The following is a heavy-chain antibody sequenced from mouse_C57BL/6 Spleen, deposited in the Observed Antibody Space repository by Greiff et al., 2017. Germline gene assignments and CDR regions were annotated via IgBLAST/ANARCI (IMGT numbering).Heavy chain of an antibody. V-gene: IGHV10-3*01. CDR2: IRSKGSNYAT. Sequence: EVQLVESGGGLVQPKGSLKLSCAASGFTFNTYAMHWVRQAPGKGLEWVARIRSKGSNYATYYADSVKDRFTISKDDSQSMLYLQMNNLKTEDTAMYYCVRERTGTGYWYFDVWGTGTTVTVSS. J-gene: IGHJ1*03. D-gene: IGHD4-1*01. CDR3: VRERTGTGYWYFDV. CDR1: GFTFNTYA.